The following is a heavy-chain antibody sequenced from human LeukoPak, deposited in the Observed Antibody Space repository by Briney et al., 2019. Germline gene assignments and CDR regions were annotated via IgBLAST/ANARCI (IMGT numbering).Heavy chain of an antibody. V-gene: IGHV4-59*12. CDR3: ARVGSYYYDSSGYYLYYFDY. CDR2: IYYSGST. D-gene: IGHD3-22*01. CDR1: GGSISSYY. J-gene: IGHJ4*02. Sequence: PSETLSLTCTVSGGSISSYYWSWIRQPPGKGLEWIGYIYYSGSTNYNPSLKSRVTISVDTSKNQFSLKLSSVTAADTAVYYCARVGSYYYDSSGYYLYYFDYWGQGTLVTVSS.